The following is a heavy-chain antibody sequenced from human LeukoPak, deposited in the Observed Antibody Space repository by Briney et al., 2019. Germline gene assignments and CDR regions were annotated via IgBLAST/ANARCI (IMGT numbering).Heavy chain of an antibody. CDR3: ARDALQYSSGWYSYY. Sequence: GGSLRLSYAASGFTFSSYSMNWVRQAPGKGLEWVSSISSSSSYIYYADSVKGRFTISRDNAKNSLYLQMNSLRAEDTAVYYCARDALQYSSGWYSYYWGQGTLVTVSS. J-gene: IGHJ4*02. D-gene: IGHD6-19*01. CDR1: GFTFSSYS. CDR2: ISSSSSYI. V-gene: IGHV3-21*01.